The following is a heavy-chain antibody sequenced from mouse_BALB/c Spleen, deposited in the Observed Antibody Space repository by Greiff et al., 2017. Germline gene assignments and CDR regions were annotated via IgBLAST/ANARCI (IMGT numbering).Heavy chain of an antibody. Sequence: EVHLVESGGDLVKPGGSLKLSCAASGFTFSSYGMSWVRQTPDKRLEWVATISSGGSYTYYPDSVKGRFTISRDNAKNTLYLQMSSLKSEDTAMYYCARHPTTATDYWGQGTTLTVSS. CDR1: GFTFSSYG. CDR3: ARHPTTATDY. D-gene: IGHD1-2*01. CDR2: ISSGGSYT. J-gene: IGHJ2*01. V-gene: IGHV5-6*01.